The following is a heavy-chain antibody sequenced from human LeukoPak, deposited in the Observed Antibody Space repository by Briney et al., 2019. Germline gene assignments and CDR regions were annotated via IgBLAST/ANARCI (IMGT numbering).Heavy chain of an antibody. J-gene: IGHJ4*02. D-gene: IGHD1-26*01. V-gene: IGHV1-69*13. CDR3: ASHRSGSYFHPPDFDY. Sequence: ASVTVSCTASGGTFSSYAICWVRQAPGQGLEWMGGIIPIFGTANYAQKFQGRVTITADESRSTAYMELSSLRSEDTAVYYCASHRSGSYFHPPDFDYWGQGTLVTVSS. CDR2: IIPIFGTA. CDR1: GGTFSSYA.